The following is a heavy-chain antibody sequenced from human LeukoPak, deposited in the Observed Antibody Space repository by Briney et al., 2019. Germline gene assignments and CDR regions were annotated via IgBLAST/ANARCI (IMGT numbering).Heavy chain of an antibody. CDR3: ARDETRGGYYFDY. J-gene: IGHJ4*02. V-gene: IGHV4-38-2*02. CDR1: GYSISSGYY. Sequence: SETLSLTCTVSGYSISSGYYWGWIRQPPGKGLEWIGSIYHSGSTYYNPSLKSRVTISVDTSKNQFSLKLSSVTAADTAAYYCARDETRGGYYFDYWGQGTLVTVSS. D-gene: IGHD3-16*01. CDR2: IYHSGST.